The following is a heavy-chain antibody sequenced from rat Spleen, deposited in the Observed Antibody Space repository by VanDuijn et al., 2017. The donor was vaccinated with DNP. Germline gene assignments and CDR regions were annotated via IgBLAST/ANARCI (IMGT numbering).Heavy chain of an antibody. Sequence: EVRLVESGGGLVQPGRSLKLSCTASGFTFSNFGMAWVRQAPTKGLEWVASITTGGSNTYYRDSVQGLFTVSRDNARTTQYLQMDSLRSEDTATYYCVREDYYSGDWYFDFWGPGTMVTVSS. CDR1: GFTFSNFG. CDR3: VREDYYSGDWYFDF. D-gene: IGHD1-1*01. J-gene: IGHJ1*01. V-gene: IGHV5S13*01. CDR2: ITTGGSNT.